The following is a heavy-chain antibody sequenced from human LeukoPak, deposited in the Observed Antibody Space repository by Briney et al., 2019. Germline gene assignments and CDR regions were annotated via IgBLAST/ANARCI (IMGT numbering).Heavy chain of an antibody. Sequence: SETLSLTCTVSGGSISSYYWSWIRQPPGKGLEWIGYIYYSGSTNYNPSLKSRVTISVDTSKNQFSLKLSSVTAADTAVYYCARIDIALDPWGQGTLVTVSS. D-gene: IGHD2-15*01. CDR3: ARIDIALDP. CDR1: GGSISSYY. CDR2: IYYSGST. J-gene: IGHJ5*02. V-gene: IGHV4-59*01.